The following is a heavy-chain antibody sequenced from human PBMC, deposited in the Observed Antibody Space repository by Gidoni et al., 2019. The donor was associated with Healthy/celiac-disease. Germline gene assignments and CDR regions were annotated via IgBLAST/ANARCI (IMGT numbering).Heavy chain of an antibody. V-gene: IGHV1-3*01. CDR1: GYTFTRYA. CDR3: AREGITGTTKGFDY. CDR2: INAGNGNT. Sequence: VPLVQSGAQVKKPGASVRVTCKASGYTFTRYAMHRVRQAPGQRLEWMGWINAGNGNTKYSQKFQGSATITRDTSASTAYMALSSLRAEDTAVYYCAREGITGTTKGFDYWGQGTLVTVSS. D-gene: IGHD1-7*01. J-gene: IGHJ4*02.